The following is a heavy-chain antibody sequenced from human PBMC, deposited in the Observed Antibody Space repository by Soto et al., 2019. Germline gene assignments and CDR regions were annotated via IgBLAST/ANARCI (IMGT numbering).Heavy chain of an antibody. Sequence: GESLKISCKGSGYSFTSYWIGWVRQMPGKGLEWMGIIYPGDSDTRYSPSFQGQVTISADKSISTAYLQWSSLKASDTAMYYCARFLTGCSSTSCYLYYYYMDVWGKGTTVTVSS. CDR3: ARFLTGCSSTSCYLYYYYMDV. CDR1: GYSFTSYW. CDR2: IYPGDSDT. V-gene: IGHV5-51*01. D-gene: IGHD2-2*01. J-gene: IGHJ6*03.